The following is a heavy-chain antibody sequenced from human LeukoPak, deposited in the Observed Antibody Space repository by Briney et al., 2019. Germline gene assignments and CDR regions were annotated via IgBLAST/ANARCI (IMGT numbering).Heavy chain of an antibody. CDR1: GYTFTNYG. D-gene: IGHD3-22*01. J-gene: IGHJ4*02. CDR3: ARKEFGVYDSSGYYLDY. CDR2: ISAYNGNT. Sequence: ASVKVSCKTSGYTFTNYGISWVRQGPGQGLEWMGWISAYNGNTNYAQKLQGRVTMTTDTSTSTAYMELRSLRSDDTAVYYCARKEFGVYDSSGYYLDYWGQGTLVTVSS. V-gene: IGHV1-18*01.